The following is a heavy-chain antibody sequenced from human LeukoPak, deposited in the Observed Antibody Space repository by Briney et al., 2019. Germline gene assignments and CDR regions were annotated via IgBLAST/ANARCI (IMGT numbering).Heavy chain of an antibody. Sequence: PRGSLRLSCAASGFTFSAYSMNWVRQAPGKGLEWISHINSGTNNIYYADSVKGRFTISRDNAKNSLFLQMNSLRADDTAVYYCARDQNGAGFDSWGQGTLVTVSS. J-gene: IGHJ4*02. CDR1: GFTFSAYS. CDR3: ARDQNGAGFDS. CDR2: INSGTNNI. V-gene: IGHV3-48*04. D-gene: IGHD4-17*01.